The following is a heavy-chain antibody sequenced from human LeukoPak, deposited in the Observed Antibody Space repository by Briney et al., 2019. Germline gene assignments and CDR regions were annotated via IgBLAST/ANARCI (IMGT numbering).Heavy chain of an antibody. D-gene: IGHD6-19*01. CDR2: IIPILGIA. Sequence: SVKVSCKASGGTFSSYAISWVRQAPGQGLEWMGRIIPILGIANYAQKFQGRVTITADKSTSTAYMELSSLRSEDTAVYYCARDRVAGTDEHPNKVWFDPWGQGTLVTVSS. V-gene: IGHV1-69*04. CDR1: GGTFSSYA. J-gene: IGHJ5*02. CDR3: ARDRVAGTDEHPNKVWFDP.